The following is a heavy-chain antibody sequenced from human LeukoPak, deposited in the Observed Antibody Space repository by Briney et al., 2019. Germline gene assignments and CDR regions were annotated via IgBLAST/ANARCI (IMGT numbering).Heavy chain of an antibody. J-gene: IGHJ6*02. V-gene: IGHV3-21*01. D-gene: IGHD4-17*01. CDR1: GFTFSSYS. CDR2: ISSSSSYI. Sequence: RGSLRLSCAASGFTFSSYSMNWVRQAPGKGLEWVSSISSSSSYIYYADSVKGRFTISRDNAKNSLYLQMNSLRAEDTAVYYCARDDGTTVTTYYYYGMDVWGQGTTVTVSS. CDR3: ARDDGTTVTTYYYYGMDV.